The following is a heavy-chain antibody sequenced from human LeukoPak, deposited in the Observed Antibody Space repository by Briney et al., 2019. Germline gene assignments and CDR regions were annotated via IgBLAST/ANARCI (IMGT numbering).Heavy chain of an antibody. Sequence: GGSLRLSCAASGVTFSNYAMNWVRQAPGKGLEWVSLISGSTGSTYYADSVKGRFSISRDNSKNTVYLQMNSLRVEDTAVYYCAKGPVSAIVGATYLVYWGRGTLVTVSS. V-gene: IGHV3-23*01. CDR3: AKGPVSAIVGATYLVY. J-gene: IGHJ4*02. D-gene: IGHD1-26*01. CDR1: GVTFSNYA. CDR2: ISGSTGST.